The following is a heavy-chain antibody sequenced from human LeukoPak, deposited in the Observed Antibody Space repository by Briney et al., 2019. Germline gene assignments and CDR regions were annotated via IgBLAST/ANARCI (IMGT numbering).Heavy chain of an antibody. Sequence: PSETLSLTCTVSGGSISSYYWSWIRQPPGKGLEWIAYIYYSGSTNYNPSLKSRVTISVDTSKNQFSLKLSSVTAADTAVYYCARDLEMATSPRNNWFDPWGQGTLVTVSS. D-gene: IGHD5-24*01. CDR3: ARDLEMATSPRNNWFDP. CDR1: GGSISSYY. V-gene: IGHV4-59*01. J-gene: IGHJ5*02. CDR2: IYYSGST.